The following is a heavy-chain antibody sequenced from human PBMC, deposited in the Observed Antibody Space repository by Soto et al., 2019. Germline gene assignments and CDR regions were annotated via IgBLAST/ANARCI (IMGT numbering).Heavy chain of an antibody. V-gene: IGHV1-18*04. J-gene: IGHJ4*02. Sequence: QVQLVQSGAEVKKPGASVKVSCKASGYTFTSYGISWVRQAPGQGLEWMGWISAYNGNTNYAQKLQGRVTMTTDTSTSTADMELRSLRSDDTAVYYCARVQRAPGDGGPLCYFDYWGQGTLVTVSS. D-gene: IGHD4-17*01. CDR2: ISAYNGNT. CDR3: ARVQRAPGDGGPLCYFDY. CDR1: GYTFTSYG.